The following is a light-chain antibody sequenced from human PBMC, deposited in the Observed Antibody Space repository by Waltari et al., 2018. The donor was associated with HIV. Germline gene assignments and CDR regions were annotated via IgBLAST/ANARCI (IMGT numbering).Light chain of an antibody. J-gene: IGLJ2*01. Sequence: QSVLTQPPAVSAAPGQTVTISRSGSSSNIANNYVSWYQQLPGTAPKLLIYDNNRRSSGIPDRFSGSKSGTSATLAIAGLQTGDEADYYCGTWDTSLSAGVFGGGTKVTVL. V-gene: IGLV1-51*01. CDR3: GTWDTSLSAGV. CDR2: DNN. CDR1: SSNIANNY.